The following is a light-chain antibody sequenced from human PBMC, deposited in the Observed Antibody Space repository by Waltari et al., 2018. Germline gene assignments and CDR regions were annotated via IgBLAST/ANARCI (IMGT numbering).Light chain of an antibody. CDR2: KAS. CDR3: QQYNNYWT. CDR1: QSISIW. Sequence: DIQMTQSPSTLSASVGDRVTITCRASQSISIWLAWYQQKPGKAPNLLIYKASTLQTGVPSRFSGSGSGTEFTLTISSLQPDDFATYYCQQYNNYWTFGQGTKVEIK. V-gene: IGKV1-5*03. J-gene: IGKJ1*01.